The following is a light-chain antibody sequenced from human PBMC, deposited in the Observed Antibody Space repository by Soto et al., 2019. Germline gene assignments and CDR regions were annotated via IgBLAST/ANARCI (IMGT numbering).Light chain of an antibody. J-gene: IGLJ3*02. CDR2: SAT. CDR3: LLKYGGAQPHWV. CDR1: TGAVTSGDY. V-gene: IGLV7-43*01. Sequence: QAVVTQEPSLTVSPGGTVTLTCASSTGAVTSGDYPTWFQQKPGQVPRALIYSATKKHSWTPARFSGSLLGGKAALTLSGAQIEDEADYYCLLKYGGAQPHWVFGGGTKLTVL.